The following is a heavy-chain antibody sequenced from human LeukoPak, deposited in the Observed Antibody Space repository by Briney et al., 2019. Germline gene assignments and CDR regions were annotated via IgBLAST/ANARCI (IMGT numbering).Heavy chain of an antibody. CDR3: ARAHYASSNIKVPFDV. Sequence: GASAKVSCKASGYTFTNYYMHWVRQAPGQGLEWMGVIDPSAGSTTYAQKFQGRVTMTRDTATSTVYMEVSSLRSEDTAVYYCARAHYASSNIKVPFDVWGKGTTVTVSS. V-gene: IGHV1-46*01. CDR2: IDPSAGST. J-gene: IGHJ6*04. CDR1: GYTFTNYY. D-gene: IGHD3-22*01.